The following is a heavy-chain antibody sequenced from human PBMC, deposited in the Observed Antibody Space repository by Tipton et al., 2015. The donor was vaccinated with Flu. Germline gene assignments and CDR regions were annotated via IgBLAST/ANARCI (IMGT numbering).Heavy chain of an antibody. J-gene: IGHJ5*02. CDR3: ARRDYSNYVSQPKNWFDL. CDR1: GDSIRSDYF. Sequence: TLSLTCTVSGDSIRSDYFWGWIRQPPGKGLEWIGQISRGGATYYNSSLQSRAAFSVDSSRNRFSLKVRSVTAADTATYYCARRDYSNYVSQPKNWFDLWGQGILVTVSS. D-gene: IGHD4-11*01. CDR2: ISRGGAT. V-gene: IGHV4-38-2*02.